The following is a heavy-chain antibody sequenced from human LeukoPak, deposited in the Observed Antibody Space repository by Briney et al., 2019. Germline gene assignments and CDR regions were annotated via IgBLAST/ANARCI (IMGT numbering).Heavy chain of an antibody. V-gene: IGHV1-2*02. CDR3: ARPRPGGGSCPGY. J-gene: IGHJ4*02. D-gene: IGHD2-15*01. CDR2: INPNNDYT. CDR1: GYTFSDYY. Sequence: ASVKVSCKASGYTFSDYYIHWVRQAPGQGLEWMGWINPNNDYTFYAQKFQGRVTMTRDTSISTAYMELSRLRSDDTAVYYCARPRPGGGSCPGYWGQGTLVTVSS.